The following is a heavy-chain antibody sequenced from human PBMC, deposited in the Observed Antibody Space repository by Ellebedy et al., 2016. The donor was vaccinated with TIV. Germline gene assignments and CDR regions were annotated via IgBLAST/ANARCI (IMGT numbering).Heavy chain of an antibody. D-gene: IGHD5-24*01. J-gene: IGHJ4*02. V-gene: IGHV4-39*01. Sequence: MPGGSLRLSCTVSGGSISSSSYYWGWIRQPPGKGLEWIGSIYYSGSTYYNPSLKSRVTISVDTSKNQFSLKLSSVTAADTAVYYCATRDGYNEMTPFDYWGQGTLVTVSS. CDR3: ATRDGYNEMTPFDY. CDR2: IYYSGST. CDR1: GGSISSSSYY.